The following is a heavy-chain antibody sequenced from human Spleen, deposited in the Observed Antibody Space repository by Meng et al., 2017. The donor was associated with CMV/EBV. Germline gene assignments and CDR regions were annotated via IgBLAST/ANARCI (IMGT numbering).Heavy chain of an antibody. CDR1: GFTFSTYA. J-gene: IGHJ6*01. CDR3: ATEKPMWIDSDYYGMDF. V-gene: IGHV3-23*01. D-gene: IGHD5-12*01. CDR2: ISGSGTRT. Sequence: GESLKISCAASGFTFSTYAMSWVRQAPGKGLEWVSSISGSGTRTYYADSVKGRIIISRDNSMKTLYLQMNSLGAEDTAVYYCATEKPMWIDSDYYGMDFGGQGTTVTVSS.